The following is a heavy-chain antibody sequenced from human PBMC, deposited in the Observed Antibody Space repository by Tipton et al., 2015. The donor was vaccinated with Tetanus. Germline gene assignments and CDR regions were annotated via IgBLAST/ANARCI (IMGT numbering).Heavy chain of an antibody. J-gene: IGHJ4*02. V-gene: IGHV3-7*01. D-gene: IGHD3-16*02. CDR3: ARDSVVIGLGDY. CDR1: GFTFSSYS. Sequence: SLRLSCAASGFTFSSYSMNWVRQAPGKGLEWVANIKQDGSEKYYVDSVKGRFTISRDNAKNSLYLQMNSLRAEDTAVYYCARDSVVIGLGDYWGQGTLVTVSS. CDR2: IKQDGSEK.